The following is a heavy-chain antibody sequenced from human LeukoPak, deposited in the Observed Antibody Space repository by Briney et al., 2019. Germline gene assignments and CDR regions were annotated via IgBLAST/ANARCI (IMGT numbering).Heavy chain of an antibody. Sequence: PGGSLRLSCVTSGFFFNSYWMSWVRQAPGKGLEWVGFIRSKAYGGTTEYAASVKGRFTISRDDSKSIAYLQMNSLKTEDTAVYYCTRASAGTLAFDIWGQGTMVTVSS. J-gene: IGHJ3*02. CDR1: GFFFNSYW. CDR2: IRSKAYGGTT. V-gene: IGHV3-49*04. CDR3: TRASAGTLAFDI.